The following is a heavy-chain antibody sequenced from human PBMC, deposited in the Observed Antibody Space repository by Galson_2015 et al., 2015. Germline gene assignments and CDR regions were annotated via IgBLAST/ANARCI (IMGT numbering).Heavy chain of an antibody. V-gene: IGHV4-34*01. Sequence: SETLSLTCAVYGGSFSGYYWSWIRQPPGKGLEWIGEINHSGSTNYNPSLKCRVTMTVDTSKNQFSLKLSSVTAADTAVYYCARGRRVGAKRFDPWGQGTLVTVSS. D-gene: IGHD1-26*01. CDR2: INHSGST. CDR1: GGSFSGYY. J-gene: IGHJ5*02. CDR3: ARGRRVGAKRFDP.